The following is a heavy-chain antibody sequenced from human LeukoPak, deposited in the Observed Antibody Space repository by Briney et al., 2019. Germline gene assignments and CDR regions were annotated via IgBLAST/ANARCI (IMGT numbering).Heavy chain of an antibody. J-gene: IGHJ4*02. D-gene: IGHD2-15*01. V-gene: IGHV1-69*04. CDR1: GGTFSSYA. CDR2: IIPILGIA. CDR3: ARDRDGYCSGGSCYPLSDY. Sequence: ASVKVSCKASGGTFSSYAISWVRQAPGQGLEWMGRIIPILGIANYAQKFQGRVTITADKSTSTAYMELSSLRSEDTAVYYCARDRDGYCSGGSCYPLSDYWGQGTLVTVSS.